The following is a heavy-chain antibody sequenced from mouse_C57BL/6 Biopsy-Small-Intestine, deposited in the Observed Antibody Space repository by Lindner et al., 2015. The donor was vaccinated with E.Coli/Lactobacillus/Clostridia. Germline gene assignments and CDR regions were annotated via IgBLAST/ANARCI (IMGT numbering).Heavy chain of an antibody. Sequence: VQLQESGGDLVKPGGSLKLSCAASGFTFSSYGMSWVRQTPDKRLEWVATISSGGSYTYYPDSVKGRFTISRDNAKNTLYLQISSLKSEDTAMYYCAMDYWGQGTSVTVSS. J-gene: IGHJ4*01. CDR1: GFTFSSYG. CDR3: AMDY. V-gene: IGHV5-6*01. CDR2: ISSGGSYT.